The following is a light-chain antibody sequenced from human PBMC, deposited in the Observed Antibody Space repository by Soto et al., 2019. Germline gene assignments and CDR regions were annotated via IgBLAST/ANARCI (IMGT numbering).Light chain of an antibody. J-gene: IGKJ3*01. Sequence: EIVLTQSPGTLSLSPGERATLSCRASQSVSSSYLAWYQQKPGQAPRLLIYAASSRATGIPDRFSGSGSGTDFTLTISRLESEDFAVYYCQQYGSSLFTFGPGTKVDI. CDR1: QSVSSSY. CDR3: QQYGSSLFT. V-gene: IGKV3-20*01. CDR2: AAS.